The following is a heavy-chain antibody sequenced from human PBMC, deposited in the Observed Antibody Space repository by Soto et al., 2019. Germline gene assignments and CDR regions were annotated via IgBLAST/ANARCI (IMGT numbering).Heavy chain of an antibody. CDR1: GFPISNYP. CDR2: ISGSGDRT. D-gene: IGHD3-22*01. Sequence: GGSLRLSCAASGFPISNYPMSWVRQAPGKGLDWVSGISGSGDRTYYADSAKGRFSISKDISKNSLSLQLDSLGVEDTAVYFCVKDDGGYPSTAPHWGQGTLVTVSS. V-gene: IGHV3-23*01. J-gene: IGHJ4*02. CDR3: VKDDGGYPSTAPH.